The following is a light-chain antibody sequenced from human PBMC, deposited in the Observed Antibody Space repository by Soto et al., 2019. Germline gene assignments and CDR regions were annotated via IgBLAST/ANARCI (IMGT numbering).Light chain of an antibody. CDR3: RSYTNINTSACV. CDR2: EVT. Sequence: QSVLTQPASVSGSPGQSITISCTGTSGDIGSYNRVSWYQQHPGKAPKLIIYEVTDRPSGVSNRFSGSKSGNTASLTISGLQAEDEAEYYCRSYTNINTSACVFGTGTKVTV. V-gene: IGLV2-14*01. CDR1: SGDIGSYNR. J-gene: IGLJ1*01.